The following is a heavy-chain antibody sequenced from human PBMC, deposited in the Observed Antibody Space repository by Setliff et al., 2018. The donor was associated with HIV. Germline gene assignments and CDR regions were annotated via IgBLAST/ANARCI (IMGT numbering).Heavy chain of an antibody. CDR2: INANRGGT. V-gene: IGHV1-2*02. CDR3: ARDQGSRGYSSGWYPPVGY. CDR1: GYTFTGYH. D-gene: IGHD6-19*01. Sequence: ASVKVSCKASGYTFTGYHMHWVRQAPGQGLEWMGWINANRGGTSYAQKFQGRVTMTRDTSISTAYMELSSLRSEDTAVYYCARDQGSRGYSSGWYPPVGYWGQGTLVTVSS. J-gene: IGHJ4*02.